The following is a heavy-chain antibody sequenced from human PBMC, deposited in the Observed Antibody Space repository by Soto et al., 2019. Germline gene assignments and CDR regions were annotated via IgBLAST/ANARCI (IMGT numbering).Heavy chain of an antibody. J-gene: IGHJ4*02. CDR2: INAANGNT. V-gene: IGHV1-3*01. D-gene: IGHD1-26*01. Sequence: ASVKVSCKASGYTFSSYAIHWVRQAPGQRLEWMGWINAANGNTKYSQKLQGRVTITRDTSASTAYMELSSLRSEDTAVYYCARARGNYYPFDYWGQGTLVTVSS. CDR1: GYTFSSYA. CDR3: ARARGNYYPFDY.